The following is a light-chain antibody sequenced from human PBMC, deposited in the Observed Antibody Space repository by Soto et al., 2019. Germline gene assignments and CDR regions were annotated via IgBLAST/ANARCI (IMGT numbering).Light chain of an antibody. Sequence: EIVLTQSPGALSLSPGERAALSCRASQSVSTTYLAWYQQKPGQAPRLLIYGASSRATGIPDRFSGSGSGTDFTLTISRLEPEDFAVYYCQQYGRSPSTFDQGTKVEIK. J-gene: IGKJ1*01. CDR3: QQYGRSPST. CDR1: QSVSTTY. V-gene: IGKV3-20*01. CDR2: GAS.